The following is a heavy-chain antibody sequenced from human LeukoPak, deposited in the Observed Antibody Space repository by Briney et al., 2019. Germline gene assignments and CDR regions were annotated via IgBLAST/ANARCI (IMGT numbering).Heavy chain of an antibody. V-gene: IGHV3-21*01. CDR1: GFTFTTYS. Sequence: PGGSLRLSCEASGFTFTTYSMTWVRQAPGKGLEWVSIISSGSSAIFSADALKGRFTISRDDAKNLLYLDMNSLRAEDTAVYYCARRRRDGYNLGVRYYYYYMDVWGKGTTVTISS. J-gene: IGHJ6*03. CDR3: ARRRRDGYNLGVRYYYYYMDV. CDR2: ISSGSSAI. D-gene: IGHD5-24*01.